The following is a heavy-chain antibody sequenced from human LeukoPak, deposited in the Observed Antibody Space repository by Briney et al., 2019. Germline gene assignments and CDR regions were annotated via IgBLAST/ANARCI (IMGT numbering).Heavy chain of an antibody. CDR1: GFTFSRYA. CDR3: AKIAEAGIPPYY. J-gene: IGHJ4*02. CDR2: ISGDADDT. V-gene: IGHV3-23*01. D-gene: IGHD6-19*01. Sequence: GGSLRLSCAVSGFTFSRYAMSWVRQAPGKGLEWVAVISGDADDTEYADSVKGRFTISRDNIENTLYLQMNSLRPEDTAVYYCAKIAEAGIPPYYWGQGTLVTVSS.